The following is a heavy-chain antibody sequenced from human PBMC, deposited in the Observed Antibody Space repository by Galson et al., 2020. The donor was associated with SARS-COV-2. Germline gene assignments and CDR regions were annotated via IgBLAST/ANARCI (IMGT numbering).Heavy chain of an antibody. CDR2: IKSKTDGGTT. CDR3: TTVLLEQWLVGFDD. V-gene: IGHV3-15*01. CDR1: GFTFSNAW. D-gene: IGHD6-19*01. J-gene: IGHJ4*02. Sequence: GGSLRLSCAASGFTFSNAWMSWVRQAPGKGLEWVGRIKSKTDGGTTDYAAPVKGRFTISRDDSKNTLYLQMNSLKTEDTAVYYCTTVLLEQWLVGFDDWGQGTLVTVSS.